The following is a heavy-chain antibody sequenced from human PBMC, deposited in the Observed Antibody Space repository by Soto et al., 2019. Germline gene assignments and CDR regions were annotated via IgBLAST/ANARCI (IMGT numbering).Heavy chain of an antibody. Sequence: QPGGSLRLSCAASGFTFRSYAVSWVRQAPGKGPEWISSISGSGSTIYYADSVKGRFTISRDNSKNTLYPQMSSLRAEDTAVYYCAKVFYYYDSSGYYYFDYWGQGTLVTVSS. CDR1: GFTFRSYA. J-gene: IGHJ4*02. CDR2: ISGSGSTI. CDR3: AKVFYYYDSSGYYYFDY. D-gene: IGHD3-22*01. V-gene: IGHV3-23*01.